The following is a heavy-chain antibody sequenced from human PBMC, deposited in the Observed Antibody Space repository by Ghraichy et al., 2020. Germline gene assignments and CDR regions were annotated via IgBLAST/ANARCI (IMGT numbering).Heavy chain of an antibody. V-gene: IGHV3-21*01. J-gene: IGHJ4*02. CDR3: ARDILPYYYGLGISSYFDY. CDR2: ISSSSSYI. Sequence: GESLNISCAASGFTFSSYSMNWVRQAPGKGLEWVSSISSSSSYIYYADSVKGRFPISRDNAKNSLYLQMNSLRAEDTAVYYCARDILPYYYGLGISSYFDYWGQGTLVTVSS. CDR1: GFTFSSYS. D-gene: IGHD3-10*01.